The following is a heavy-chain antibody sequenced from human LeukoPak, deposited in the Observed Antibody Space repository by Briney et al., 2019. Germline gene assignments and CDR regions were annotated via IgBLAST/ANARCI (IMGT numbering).Heavy chain of an antibody. CDR2: IHYSGST. V-gene: IGHV4-59*12. CDR3: ARLVALHDAFDV. CDR1: GDSIRSYY. J-gene: IGHJ3*01. D-gene: IGHD2-15*01. Sequence: PSETLSLTCTVSGDSIRSYYWSWIRQPPGKGLEWIGNIHYSGSTKYNPSLKSRVTISVDTSKNQFSLKVSSLTAADTAVYYCARLVALHDAFDVWGQGTLVTVSS.